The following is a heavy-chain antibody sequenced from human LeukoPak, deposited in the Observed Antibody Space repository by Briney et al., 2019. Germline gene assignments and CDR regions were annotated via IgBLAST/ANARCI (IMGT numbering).Heavy chain of an antibody. V-gene: IGHV3-66*02. D-gene: IGHD6-6*01. J-gene: IGHJ4*02. CDR1: GFTFSSYA. Sequence: PGGSLRLSCAASGFTFSSYAMSWVRQAPGKGLEWVSVIYSGGSTYYADSVKGRFTISRDNSKNTLYLQMNSLRAEDTAVYYCARGHHTQDIAARAPFDYWGRGTLVTVSS. CDR3: ARGHHTQDIAARAPFDY. CDR2: IYSGGST.